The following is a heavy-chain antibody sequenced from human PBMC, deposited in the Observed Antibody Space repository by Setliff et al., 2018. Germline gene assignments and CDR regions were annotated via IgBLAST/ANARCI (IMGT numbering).Heavy chain of an antibody. J-gene: IGHJ6*03. D-gene: IGHD3-10*01. CDR2: IYPGDSDT. CDR3: VRQGRTGIGASMDV. CDR1: GYRFTSNW. Sequence: LGESLKISCKGSGYRFTSNWIGWVRQMPGKGLEWMGIIYPGDSDTRYSPSFQGHISISADKSINTAYLQWSTLKASDTAMYYCVRQGRTGIGASMDVWGKGTTVTVSS. V-gene: IGHV5-51*01.